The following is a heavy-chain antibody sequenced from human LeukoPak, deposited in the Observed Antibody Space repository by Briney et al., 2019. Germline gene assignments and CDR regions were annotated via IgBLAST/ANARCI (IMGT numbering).Heavy chain of an antibody. J-gene: IGHJ6*02. CDR1: GGSISSGGYY. CDR2: IYYSGST. Sequence: SETLSLTCTVSGGSISSGGYYWSWIRQHLGKGLEWIGYIYYSGSTYYNPSLKSRVTISVDTSKNQFSLKLSSVTAADTAVYYCARTPRGNYYDSSAQKNYYYYYGMDVWGQGTTVTVSS. D-gene: IGHD3-22*01. CDR3: ARTPRGNYYDSSAQKNYYYYYGMDV. V-gene: IGHV4-31*03.